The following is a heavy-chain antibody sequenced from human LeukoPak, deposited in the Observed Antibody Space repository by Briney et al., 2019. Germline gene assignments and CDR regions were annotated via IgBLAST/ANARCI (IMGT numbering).Heavy chain of an antibody. CDR3: TADDFWSGQKDV. D-gene: IGHD3-3*01. CDR2: IKSKTDGGTT. V-gene: IGHV3-15*01. J-gene: IGHJ6*02. CDR1: GFTFSNAW. Sequence: GGSLRLSCAASGFTFSNAWMSWVRQAPGKGLEWVGRIKSKTDGGTTDYAAPVKGRFTISRGDSKNTLYMQMNSLKTEDTAVYYSTADDFWSGQKDVWGQGTTVTVSS.